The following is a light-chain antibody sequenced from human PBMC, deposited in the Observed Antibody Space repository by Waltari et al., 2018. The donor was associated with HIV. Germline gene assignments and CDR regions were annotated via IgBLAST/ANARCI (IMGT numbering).Light chain of an antibody. CDR1: SSDVGGYNS. J-gene: IGLJ2*01. CDR2: EVS. CDR3: SPYAGSNKLV. Sequence: QSVLTVPPSAYVSPGQAVTISCTGTSSDVGGYNSVSWYQQHPGKAPKLMIYEVSMRPSGVPERFSGSKSGNTAALTVSGLQAEDEADYYCSPYAGSNKLVFGGGTKLTVL. V-gene: IGLV2-8*01.